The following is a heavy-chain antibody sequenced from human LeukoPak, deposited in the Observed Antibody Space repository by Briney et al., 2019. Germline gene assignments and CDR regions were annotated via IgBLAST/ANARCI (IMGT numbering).Heavy chain of an antibody. J-gene: IGHJ4*02. D-gene: IGHD5-18*01. Sequence: SETLSLTCTVSGGSISTSSYYWGWIRQTPGKGLEWIGTIYYSGSTYYNPSLQSRATISVDTSKNQFSLKLTSVTAADAAVYYCARGGYIYGLDYWGQGTLVTVSS. CDR1: GGSISTSSYY. V-gene: IGHV4-39*01. CDR2: IYYSGST. CDR3: ARGGYIYGLDY.